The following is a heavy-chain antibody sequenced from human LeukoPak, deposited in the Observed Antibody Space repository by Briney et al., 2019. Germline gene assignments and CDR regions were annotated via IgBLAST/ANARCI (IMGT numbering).Heavy chain of an antibody. D-gene: IGHD2-15*01. CDR2: IRYDGSNK. V-gene: IGHV3-30*02. CDR1: GFTFSSYG. CDR3: AKDYCSGGSCYPYYFDY. J-gene: IGHJ4*02. Sequence: PGGSLRLSCAASGFTFSSYGMHWVRQAPGKGLEWVAFIRYDGSNKYYADSVKGRFTISRDNSKNTLYLQMNSLRAEDTAVYCCAKDYCSGGSCYPYYFDYWGQGTLVTVSS.